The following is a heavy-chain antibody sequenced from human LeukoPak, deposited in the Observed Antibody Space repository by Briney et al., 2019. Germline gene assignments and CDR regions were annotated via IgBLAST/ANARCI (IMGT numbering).Heavy chain of an antibody. CDR2: TYYSGRA. D-gene: IGHD6-13*01. J-gene: IGHJ6*03. CDR3: ARLQSAGTEYYYMDV. CDR1: GGSISNYY. Sequence: SETLSLTCAVSGGSISNYYWTWIRLPPGKGLEWIGYTYYSGRAKYNPSLKSRVSISLDTSKTEFSLRLSSVTAADTAVYYCARLQSAGTEYYYMDVWGKGTTVTVSS. V-gene: IGHV4-59*08.